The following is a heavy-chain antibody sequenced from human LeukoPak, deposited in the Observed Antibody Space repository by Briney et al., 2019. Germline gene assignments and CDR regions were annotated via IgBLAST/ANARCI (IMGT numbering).Heavy chain of an antibody. CDR2: ISYDGSNK. D-gene: IGHD2-21*02. Sequence: GGSLRLSCAASGFTFSSYAMHWVRRAPGKGLEWVAVISYDGSNKYYADSVKGRFTISRDNSKNTLYLQMNSLRAEDTAVYYCARDQNIVVVTGAFDYWGQGTLVTVSS. J-gene: IGHJ4*02. CDR3: ARDQNIVVVTGAFDY. V-gene: IGHV3-30-3*01. CDR1: GFTFSSYA.